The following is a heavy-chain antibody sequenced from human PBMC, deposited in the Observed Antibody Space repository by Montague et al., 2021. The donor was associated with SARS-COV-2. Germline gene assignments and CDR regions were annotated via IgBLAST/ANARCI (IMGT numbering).Heavy chain of an antibody. CDR3: AREWVYYDILTGYRNWFDP. CDR2: IYTSGST. J-gene: IGHJ5*02. CDR1: GGSISSGSYY. D-gene: IGHD3-9*01. V-gene: IGHV4-61*02. Sequence: TLSLTCTVSGGSISSGSYYWSWIRQPAGEGLEWIGRIYTSGSTXYXPSLKSRVTISVDTSKNQFSLKLSSVTAADTAVYYCAREWVYYDILTGYRNWFDPWGQGTLVTVSS.